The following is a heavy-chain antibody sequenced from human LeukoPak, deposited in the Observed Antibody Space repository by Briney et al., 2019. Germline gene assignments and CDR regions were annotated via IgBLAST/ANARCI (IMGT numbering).Heavy chain of an antibody. CDR1: GFTFSDHF. Sequence: GGSLRLSCAASGFTFSDHFLDWVRQAPGKGLEWVGRTRNKANSYITEYAASVKGRFTISRDDPKNSLYLQMSSLKTDDTAIYYRASIRGTFGYWGQGTLVTVSS. CDR3: ASIRGTFGY. V-gene: IGHV3-72*01. D-gene: IGHD1-26*01. CDR2: TRNKANSYIT. J-gene: IGHJ4*02.